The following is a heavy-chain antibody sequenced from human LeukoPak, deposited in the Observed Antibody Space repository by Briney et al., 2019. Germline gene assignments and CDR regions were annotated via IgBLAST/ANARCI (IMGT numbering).Heavy chain of an antibody. CDR1: GFTVSSNY. J-gene: IGHJ3*02. CDR3: ARGARYFDWFDALDI. CDR2: IYSGGST. D-gene: IGHD3-9*01. Sequence: GSLRLSCAASGFTVSSNYMSWVRQAPGKGLEWVSVIYSGGSTYYADSVKGRFTISRDNSKNTLYLQMNSLRAEDTAVYYCARGARYFDWFDALDIWGQGTMVTVSS. V-gene: IGHV3-53*01.